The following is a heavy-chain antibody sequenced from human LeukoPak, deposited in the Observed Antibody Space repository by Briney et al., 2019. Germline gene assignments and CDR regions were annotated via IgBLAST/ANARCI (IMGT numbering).Heavy chain of an antibody. CDR2: IRNDGSNK. Sequence: PGGSLRLSWAASGFTFSSKGMHWVRQAPGKGLEWVAVIRNDGSNKYYADSVKGRFTISRDNSKNTLYLQMNSLRAEDTAVYYCAREAHKSYYYGSGSSNWFDPWGQGTLVTVSS. D-gene: IGHD3-10*01. V-gene: IGHV3-33*01. J-gene: IGHJ5*02. CDR1: GFTFSSKG. CDR3: AREAHKSYYYGSGSSNWFDP.